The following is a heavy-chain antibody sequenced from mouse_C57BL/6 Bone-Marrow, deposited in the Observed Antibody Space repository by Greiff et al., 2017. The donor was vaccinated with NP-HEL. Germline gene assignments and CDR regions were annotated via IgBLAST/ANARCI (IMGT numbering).Heavy chain of an antibody. Sequence: VQLQQSGPELVKPGASVKISCKASGYTFTDYYMNWVKQSHGKSLEWIGDINPNNGGTSYNQKFKGKATLTVDKSSSTAYMELRSLTSEDSAVYYCARDYGSSYEWFAYWGQGTLVTVSA. CDR2: INPNNGGT. CDR1: GYTFTDYY. J-gene: IGHJ3*01. V-gene: IGHV1-26*01. CDR3: ARDYGSSYEWFAY. D-gene: IGHD1-1*01.